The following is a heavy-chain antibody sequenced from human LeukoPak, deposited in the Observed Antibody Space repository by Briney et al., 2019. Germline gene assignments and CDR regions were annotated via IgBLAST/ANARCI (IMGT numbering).Heavy chain of an antibody. CDR2: IYYSGST. Sequence: SETLSLTCTVSGGPISSYYWSWIRQPPGKGLEWIGYIYYSGSTNYNPSLKSRVTISVDTSKNQFSLKLSSVTAADTAVYYCARRIGTSYFDYWGQGTLVTVSP. V-gene: IGHV4-59*01. J-gene: IGHJ4*02. CDR1: GGPISSYY. CDR3: ARRIGTSYFDY. D-gene: IGHD1-1*01.